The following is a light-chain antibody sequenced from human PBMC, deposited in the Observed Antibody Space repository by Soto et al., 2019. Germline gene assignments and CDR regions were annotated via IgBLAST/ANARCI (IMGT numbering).Light chain of an antibody. V-gene: IGLV2-18*02. CDR1: SSDVGNYNR. Sequence: QSVLTQPPSVSGSPGQSVAISCTGTSSDVGNYNRVSWYQQPPGSAPKLILYDVSNRPSRVPDRFSGSKSGNTASLTISGLQDDDEADDYCSSYTTSSTYVFGTGTKVTVL. CDR2: DVS. J-gene: IGLJ1*01. CDR3: SSYTTSSTYV.